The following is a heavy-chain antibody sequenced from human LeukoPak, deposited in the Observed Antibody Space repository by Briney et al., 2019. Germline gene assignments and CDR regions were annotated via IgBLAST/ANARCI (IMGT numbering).Heavy chain of an antibody. V-gene: IGHV4-39*07. J-gene: IGHJ5*02. CDR3: ARGFGSSWYFWFDP. CDR2: IYHSGST. Sequence: SETLSLTCTVSGVSISSSNSYWGWIRQPPGKGLEWIGSIYHSGSTYYNPSLKSRVTISVDTSKNQFSLKLSSVTAADTAVYYCARGFGSSWYFWFDPWGQGTLVTVSS. D-gene: IGHD6-13*01. CDR1: GVSISSSNSY.